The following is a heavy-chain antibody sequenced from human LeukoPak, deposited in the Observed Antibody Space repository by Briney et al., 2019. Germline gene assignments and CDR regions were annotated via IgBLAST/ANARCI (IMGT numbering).Heavy chain of an antibody. CDR3: ARDPIVSVGDWYFDL. J-gene: IGHJ2*01. CDR2: IYYSGSTNYT. V-gene: IGHV4-59*11. Sequence: SETLSLTCTVSGGSISSHYWSWVRQPPGKGLEWIGYIYYSGSTNYTNYNPSLKSRVTISVDTSKNQFSLKLSSVTAADTAVYYCARDPIVSVGDWYFDLWGRGTLVTVSS. D-gene: IGHD3-16*02. CDR1: GGSISSHY.